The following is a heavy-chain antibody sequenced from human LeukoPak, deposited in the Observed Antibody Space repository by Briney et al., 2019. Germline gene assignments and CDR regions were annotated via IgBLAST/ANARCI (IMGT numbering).Heavy chain of an antibody. D-gene: IGHD3-10*01. J-gene: IGHJ4*02. V-gene: IGHV4-34*01. CDR2: INHSGST. CDR3: AREAGRITMVRGVFRY. CDR1: GGSFSGDF. Sequence: SETLSLTCAVYGGSFSGDFWSWIRQSPGKGLEWIGEINHSGSTNYNPSLKSRVTISVDTSKNQFSLKLSSVTAADTAVYYCAREAGRITMVRGVFRYWGQGTLVTVSS.